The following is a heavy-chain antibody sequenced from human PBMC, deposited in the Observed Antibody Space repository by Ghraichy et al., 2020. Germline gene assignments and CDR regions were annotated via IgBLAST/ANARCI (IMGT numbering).Heavy chain of an antibody. V-gene: IGHV3-7*03. Sequence: GESLNISCAASGFTFSSYWMSWVRQAPGKGLEWVANIKQDGSEKYYVDSVKGRFTISRDNAKNSLYLQMNSLRAEDTAVYYCAREIYYGSGSYVVYYYYMDVWGKGTTVTVSS. J-gene: IGHJ6*03. CDR3: AREIYYGSGSYVVYYYYMDV. CDR2: IKQDGSEK. D-gene: IGHD3-10*01. CDR1: GFTFSSYW.